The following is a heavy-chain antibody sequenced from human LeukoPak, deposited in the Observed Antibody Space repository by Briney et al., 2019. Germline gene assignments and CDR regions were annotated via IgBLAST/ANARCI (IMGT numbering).Heavy chain of an antibody. CDR1: GYTFTGYY. V-gene: IGHV1-2*02. Sequence: ASVKVSCKASGYTFTGYYMHWVRQAPGQGLEWMGWINPNSGGTNYAQKFQGRVTMTRDTSISTAYMELSRLRSDDTAVYHCARDRESSGWYGDYWGQGTLVTVSS. D-gene: IGHD6-19*01. CDR2: INPNSGGT. J-gene: IGHJ4*02. CDR3: ARDRESSGWYGDY.